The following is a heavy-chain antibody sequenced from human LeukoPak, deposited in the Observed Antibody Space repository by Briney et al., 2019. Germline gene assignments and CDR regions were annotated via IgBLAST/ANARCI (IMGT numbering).Heavy chain of an antibody. J-gene: IGHJ3*02. V-gene: IGHV3-66*01. CDR1: GFTFSSYA. Sequence: GGSLRLSCAASGFTFSSYAMSWVRQAPGKGLEWVSVIYSGGSTYYADSVKGRFTISRDNSKNTPYLQMNSLRAEDTAVYYCARFYGDDAFDIWGQGTMVTVSS. CDR2: IYSGGST. CDR3: ARFYGDDAFDI. D-gene: IGHD4-17*01.